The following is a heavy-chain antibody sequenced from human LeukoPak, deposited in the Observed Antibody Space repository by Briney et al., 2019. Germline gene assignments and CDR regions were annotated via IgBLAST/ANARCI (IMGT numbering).Heavy chain of an antibody. Sequence: GGSLRLSCAGSGFAFSTYSIHWVRQAPGKGLEWVSSIIGSSSYIYYVDSVKGRFTISRDNGQNSVYLQMNSLSAEDTAVYFCARQCCSSTNCWDWFDPWGQGTLVTVSS. CDR3: ARQCCSSTNCWDWFDP. D-gene: IGHD2-2*01. CDR2: IIGSSSYI. J-gene: IGHJ5*02. CDR1: GFAFSTYS. V-gene: IGHV3-21*01.